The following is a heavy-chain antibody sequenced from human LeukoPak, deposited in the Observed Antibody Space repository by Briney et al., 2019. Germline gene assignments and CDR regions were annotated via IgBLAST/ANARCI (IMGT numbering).Heavy chain of an antibody. CDR3: ARHASSGWSLNWFDP. J-gene: IGHJ5*02. CDR2: IYYSGST. Sequence: SETLSLTCTVSGGSISSYYWSWIRQPPGKGLEWIGYIYYSGSTYYNPSLKSRVTISVDTSKNQFSLKLSSVTAADTAVYYCARHASSGWSLNWFDPWGQGTLVTVSS. CDR1: GGSISSYY. D-gene: IGHD6-19*01. V-gene: IGHV4-59*08.